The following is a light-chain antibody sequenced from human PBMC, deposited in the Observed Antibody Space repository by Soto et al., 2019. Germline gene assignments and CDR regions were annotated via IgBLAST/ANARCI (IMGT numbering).Light chain of an antibody. CDR2: STS. CDR1: TGAVNSGYF. Sequence: QTVVTQEPSLTVSPGGTVTLTCASSTGAVNSGYFPNWFQQKPGQPPRALIYSTSNRQSWTPARFSGSLLGGKAALTLSDAQPEDEADYYCLIYYGGARVFGGGTKVTVL. V-gene: IGLV7-43*01. CDR3: LIYYGGARV. J-gene: IGLJ3*02.